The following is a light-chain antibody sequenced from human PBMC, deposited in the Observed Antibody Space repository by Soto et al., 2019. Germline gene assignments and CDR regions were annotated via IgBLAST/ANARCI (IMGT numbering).Light chain of an antibody. Sequence: EIVMTQSPATLSVSPGERATLSCRASQSVSSNLAWYQQKPGQAPRLLIYGASTRATGIPARFSGSGSGTEFTLTISSLQSEDFAVYYCQQSNNWPFTFGTGTKVDIK. J-gene: IGKJ3*01. CDR2: GAS. CDR3: QQSNNWPFT. V-gene: IGKV3-15*01. CDR1: QSVSSN.